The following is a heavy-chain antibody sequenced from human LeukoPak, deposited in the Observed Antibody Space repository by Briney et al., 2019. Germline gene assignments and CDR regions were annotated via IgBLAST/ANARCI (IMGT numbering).Heavy chain of an antibody. CDR3: ARGRYCSADICSGGDAFDI. D-gene: IGHD2-15*01. Sequence: SHTLSLTRTVSGGSSNNYYWGWIWQPEGKGLEWIGRIYTRGSTNYNPSLKSRVTMSVDTSKNQFSLKLSSVTAADTAVYYCARGRYCSADICSGGDAFDIWGQGTMVSVSS. J-gene: IGHJ3*02. CDR1: GGSSNNYY. V-gene: IGHV4-4*07. CDR2: IYTRGST.